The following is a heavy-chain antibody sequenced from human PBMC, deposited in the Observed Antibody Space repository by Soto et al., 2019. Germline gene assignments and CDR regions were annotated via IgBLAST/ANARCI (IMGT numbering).Heavy chain of an antibody. J-gene: IGHJ6*03. CDR1: GYTLTELS. CDR2: FDPEDGET. V-gene: IGHV1-24*01. Sequence: GASVKVSCKVSGYTLTELSMHWVRQAPGKGLEWMGGFDPEDGETIYAQKFQGRVTMTEDTSTDTAYMELSSLRSEDTAVYYCATVGKGSYKKYYYYYYMDVWGKGTTVTVSS. CDR3: ATVGKGSYKKYYYYYYMDV. D-gene: IGHD3-10*01.